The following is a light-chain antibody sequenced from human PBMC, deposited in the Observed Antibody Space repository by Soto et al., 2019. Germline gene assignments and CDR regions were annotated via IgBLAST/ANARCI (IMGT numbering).Light chain of an antibody. CDR3: QQYRSY. CDR2: QVS. V-gene: IGKV1-5*01. Sequence: DIQMTQSPSTLSASVGDRVTITCRASQSINGWLAWYQQKPGKAPKVLISQVSNLESGVPSRFSGSGSGTEFTLTITSLQPDDSATYYCQQYRSYFGGGTKVEIK. CDR1: QSINGW. J-gene: IGKJ4*01.